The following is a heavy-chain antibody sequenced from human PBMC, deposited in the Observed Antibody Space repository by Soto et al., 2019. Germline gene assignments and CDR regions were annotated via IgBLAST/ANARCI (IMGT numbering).Heavy chain of an antibody. CDR2: ISAYNGNT. CDR3: ARDWGHIVLMVYAPDAFDI. V-gene: IGHV1-18*01. D-gene: IGHD2-8*01. CDR1: GYTFTSYG. Sequence: ASVKVSCKASGYTFTSYGISWVRQAPGQGLEWMGRISAYNGNTNYAQKLQGRVTMTTDTSTSTAYMELRSLRSDDTAVYYCARDWGHIVLMVYAPDAFDIWGQGTMVTVSS. J-gene: IGHJ3*02.